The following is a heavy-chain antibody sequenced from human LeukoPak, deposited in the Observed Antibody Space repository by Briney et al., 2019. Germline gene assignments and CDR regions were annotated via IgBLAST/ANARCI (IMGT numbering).Heavy chain of an antibody. V-gene: IGHV3-48*03. CDR2: ISSSGSTI. Sequence: PGGSLRLSCAASGXTFSSYEMNWVRQAPGKGLEWVSYISSSGSTIYYAASVKGRFTISRDNAKNSLYLQMNSLRAEDTAVYYCARETYYYDSNAFDIWGQGTMVTVSS. J-gene: IGHJ3*02. D-gene: IGHD3-22*01. CDR3: ARETYYYDSNAFDI. CDR1: GXTFSSYE.